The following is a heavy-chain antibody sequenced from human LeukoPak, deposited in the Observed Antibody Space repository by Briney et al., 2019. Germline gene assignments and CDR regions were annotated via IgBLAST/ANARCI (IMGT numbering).Heavy chain of an antibody. J-gene: IGHJ4*02. CDR1: GGSISSCTYS. CDR3: ARDWNRYAY. D-gene: IGHD1-1*01. Sequence: SETLSLTCSVSGGSISSCTYSWDWIRQPPGKGLEWIGSFSCSGSTYYNPSLKSRVTISVDTSKSQFSLYMDSVTAADTAVYYCARDWNRYAYWGQGTLVTVSS. V-gene: IGHV4-39*07. CDR2: FSCSGST.